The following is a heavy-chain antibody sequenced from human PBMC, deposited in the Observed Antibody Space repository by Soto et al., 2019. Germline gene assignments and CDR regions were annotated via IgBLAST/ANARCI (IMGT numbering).Heavy chain of an antibody. Sequence: LRLSCAASGFTFSTSWMHWVRQAPGMGLVWISRINSDGITAYADSVRGRFTISRDNAKNTLYLQMNSLRVEDTAVYYCARGGKLQGSWGQGTTVTGSA. D-gene: IGHD1-26*01. CDR2: INSDGIT. V-gene: IGHV3-74*01. CDR3: ARGGKLQGS. CDR1: GFTFSTSW. J-gene: IGHJ5*02.